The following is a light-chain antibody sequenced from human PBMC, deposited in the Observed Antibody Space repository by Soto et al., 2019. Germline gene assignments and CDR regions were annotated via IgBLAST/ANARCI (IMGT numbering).Light chain of an antibody. CDR1: QDIGTY. J-gene: IGKJ1*01. CDR2: DAS. CDR3: QQFYNYPRT. V-gene: IGKV1-8*01. Sequence: AIRMTQSPSSFSAFTGDRVSITCRATQDIGTYLAWYQQIPGKAPKLLIYDASTLQTGVPSRFSGSGSGTDFTLTISYLQSEDFGTYYCQQFYNYPRTFGQGTKVDIK.